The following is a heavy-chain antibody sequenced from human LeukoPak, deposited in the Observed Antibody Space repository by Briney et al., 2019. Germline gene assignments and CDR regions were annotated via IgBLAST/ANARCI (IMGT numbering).Heavy chain of an antibody. D-gene: IGHD1-20*01. CDR2: IYYSGST. V-gene: IGHV4-59*08. J-gene: IGHJ3*02. Sequence: PSETLSLTCTVSGVSISSYYWSWIRQPPGKGLEWIGYIYYSGSTNYNPSLKSRVTISVDTSKNQFSLKLSSVTAADTAVYYCASPSQYKWNDPTTRAFDIWGQGTMVTVSS. CDR1: GVSISSYY. CDR3: ASPSQYKWNDPTTRAFDI.